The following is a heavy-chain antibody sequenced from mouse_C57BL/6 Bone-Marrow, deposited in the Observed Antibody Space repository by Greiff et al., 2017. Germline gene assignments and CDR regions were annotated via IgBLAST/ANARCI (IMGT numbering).Heavy chain of an antibody. D-gene: IGHD2-5*01. CDR1: GYTFTSYW. Sequence: VQLQQSGAELVKPGASVMMSCKASGYTFTSYWITWVKQRPGQGLEWIGDIYPGSGSTNYNEKFKSKATLTVDTSSSTAYMQLSSLTSEDSAVYYCAREEDYYSNPYWGQGTLVTVSA. J-gene: IGHJ3*01. CDR3: AREEDYYSNPY. CDR2: IYPGSGST. V-gene: IGHV1-55*01.